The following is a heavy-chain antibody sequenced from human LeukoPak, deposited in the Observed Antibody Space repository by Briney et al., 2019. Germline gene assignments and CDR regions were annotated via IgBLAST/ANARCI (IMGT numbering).Heavy chain of an antibody. CDR1: GFTFGRSW. V-gene: IGHV3-33*06. D-gene: IGHD3-10*01. J-gene: IGHJ4*02. Sequence: GGSLRLSCAASGFTFGRSWMDWVRQAPGKGLEWVAVIWYDGSNKYYADSVKGRFTISRDNSKNTLYLQMNSLRAEDTAVYYCAKVMVGGDYFDYWGQGTLVTVSS. CDR3: AKVMVGGDYFDY. CDR2: IWYDGSNK.